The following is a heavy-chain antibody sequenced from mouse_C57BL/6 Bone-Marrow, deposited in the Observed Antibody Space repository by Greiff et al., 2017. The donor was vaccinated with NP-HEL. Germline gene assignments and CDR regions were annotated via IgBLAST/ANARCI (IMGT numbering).Heavy chain of an antibody. CDR2: INPYNGGT. J-gene: IGHJ2*01. CDR1: GYTFTDYY. V-gene: IGHV1-19*01. CDR3: ARRGIYYDCLYYFDY. D-gene: IGHD2-4*01. Sequence: VQLKQSGPVLVKPGASVKMSCKASGYTFTDYYMNWVKQSHGKSLEWIGVINPYNGGTSYNQKFKGKATLTVDKSSSTAYMELNSLTSEDSAVYYCARRGIYYDCLYYFDYWGQGTTLTVSS.